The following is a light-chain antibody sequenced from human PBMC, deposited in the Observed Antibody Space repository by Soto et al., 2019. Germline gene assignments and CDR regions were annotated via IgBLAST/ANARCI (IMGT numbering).Light chain of an antibody. Sequence: QSVLTQPASVSGSPGQSITISCTGTSSDVGSRNLVSWYQQYPGKAPKLIIFEASKRPSGVSNRFSGSKSGSTASLTISGLQAEDEADYYCCSHAGGSTYVFGTGTKVTVL. CDR3: CSHAGGSTYV. CDR2: EAS. CDR1: SSDVGSRNL. V-gene: IGLV2-23*01. J-gene: IGLJ1*01.